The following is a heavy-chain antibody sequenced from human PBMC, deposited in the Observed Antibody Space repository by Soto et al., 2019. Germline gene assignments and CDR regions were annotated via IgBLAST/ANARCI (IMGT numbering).Heavy chain of an antibody. J-gene: IGHJ5*02. CDR1: GGSFSGYY. Sequence: SETLSLTCAVYGGSFSGYYWSWIRQPPGKVLEWIGEINHSGSTNYNPSLKSRVTISVDTSKNQFSLKLSSVTAADTAVYYCASVSGYYDFWSGYSRAPLGWFDPWGEGTLVTVSS. D-gene: IGHD3-3*01. CDR3: ASVSGYYDFWSGYSRAPLGWFDP. CDR2: INHSGST. V-gene: IGHV4-34*01.